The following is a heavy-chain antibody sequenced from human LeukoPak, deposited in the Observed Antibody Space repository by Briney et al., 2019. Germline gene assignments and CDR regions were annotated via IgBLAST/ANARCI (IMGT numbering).Heavy chain of an antibody. CDR3: ARGPHLKMATIDAFDI. Sequence: SETLSLTCTVSGGSISSYYWSWIRQPPGKGLEWIGYIYYSGSTNYNPSLKSRVTISVDTSKNQFSLKLSSVTAADTAVYYCARGPHLKMATIDAFDIWGQGTMVTVSS. D-gene: IGHD5-24*01. CDR2: IYYSGST. V-gene: IGHV4-59*01. J-gene: IGHJ3*02. CDR1: GGSISSYY.